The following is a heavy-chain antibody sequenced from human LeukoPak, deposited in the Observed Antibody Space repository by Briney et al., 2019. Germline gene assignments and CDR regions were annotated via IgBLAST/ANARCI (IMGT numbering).Heavy chain of an antibody. V-gene: IGHV4-61*01. D-gene: IGHD3-9*01. J-gene: IGHJ3*02. Sequence: PSETLSLTCTVSGGSVSSGSYYWSWIRQPPGKGLEWIGYIYYSGGTNYNPSLKSRVTISVDTSKNQFSLRLSSVTAADTAVYYCAHTTHYDILTDAFDIWGQGTMVTVSS. CDR1: GGSVSSGSYY. CDR3: AHTTHYDILTDAFDI. CDR2: IYYSGGT.